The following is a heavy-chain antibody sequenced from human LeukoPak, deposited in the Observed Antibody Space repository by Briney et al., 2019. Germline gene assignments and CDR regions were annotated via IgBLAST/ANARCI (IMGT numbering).Heavy chain of an antibody. Sequence: ASVKVFCKASGYTFTSYYMHWVRQAPGQGLEWMGIINPSGGSTSYAQKFQGRVTMTRDTSTSTVYTELSSLRSEDTAVYYCAREGRLDCSSTSCYLDAFDIWGQGTMVTVSS. CDR3: AREGRLDCSSTSCYLDAFDI. D-gene: IGHD2-2*01. J-gene: IGHJ3*02. CDR1: GYTFTSYY. V-gene: IGHV1-46*03. CDR2: INPSGGST.